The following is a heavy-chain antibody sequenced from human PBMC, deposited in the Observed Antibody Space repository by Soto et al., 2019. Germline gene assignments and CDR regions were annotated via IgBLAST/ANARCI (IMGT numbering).Heavy chain of an antibody. J-gene: IGHJ4*02. CDR3: ARPSIVVPGTY. Sequence: EVQLLESGGGLVQPGGSLRLSCAASGFTFSNYAMSWVRQAPGKGLEWVSVISGSGGNTDYADSVKGRFTISRDNSKNTLYLQLNSLTAEDTAVYYCARPSIVVPGTYWGQGTLVTVSS. CDR1: GFTFSNYA. V-gene: IGHV3-23*01. CDR2: ISGSGGNT. D-gene: IGHD2-2*01.